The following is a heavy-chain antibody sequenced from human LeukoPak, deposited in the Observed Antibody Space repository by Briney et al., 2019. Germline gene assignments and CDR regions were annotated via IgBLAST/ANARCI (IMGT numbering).Heavy chain of an antibody. CDR2: IYYSGST. V-gene: IGHV4-59*01. CDR3: ARDIRGLDAFDI. D-gene: IGHD2-2*02. J-gene: IGHJ3*02. CDR1: GGSISSYH. Sequence: SETLSLTCTVSGGSISSYHWSWIRQPPGKGLEWIGYIYYSGSTNYNPSLKSRVTISVDTSKNQFSLKLSSVTAADTAVYYCARDIRGLDAFDIWGQGTMVTVSS.